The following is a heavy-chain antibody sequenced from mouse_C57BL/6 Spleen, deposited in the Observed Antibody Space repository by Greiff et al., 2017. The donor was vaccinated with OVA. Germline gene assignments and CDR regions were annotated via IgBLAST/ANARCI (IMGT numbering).Heavy chain of an antibody. V-gene: IGHV5-15*01. CDR2: ISNLAYSI. CDR1: GFTFSDYG. J-gene: IGHJ4*01. CDR3: ARPLYGYDGDYAMDY. Sequence: DVKLQESGGGLVQPGGSLKLSCAASGFTFSDYGMAWVRQAPRKGPEWVAFISNLAYSIYYADTVTGRFTISRENAKNTLYLEMSSLRSEDTAMYYCARPLYGYDGDYAMDYWGQGTSVTVSS. D-gene: IGHD2-2*01.